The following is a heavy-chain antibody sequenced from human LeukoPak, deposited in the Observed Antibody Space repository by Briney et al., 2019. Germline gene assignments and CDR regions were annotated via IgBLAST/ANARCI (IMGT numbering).Heavy chain of an antibody. CDR2: ISSSSSYI. CDR1: GFTFSSYS. CDR3: ARGSGGSWPDAFDI. D-gene: IGHD2-15*01. V-gene: IGHV3-21*01. Sequence: RSGGSPRLSCAASGFTFSSYSMNWVRQAPGKGLEWVSSISSSSSYIYYADSVKGRFTISRDNAKNSLYLQMNSLRAEDTAVYYCARGSGGSWPDAFDIWGQGTMVTVSS. J-gene: IGHJ3*02.